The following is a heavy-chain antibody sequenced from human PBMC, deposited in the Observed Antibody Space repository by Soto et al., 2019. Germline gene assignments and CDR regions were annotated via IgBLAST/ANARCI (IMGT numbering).Heavy chain of an antibody. Sequence: QVQLQESGPGLVKPSQTLSLTCTVSGGSISSGGYYWSWIRQHPGKGLEWIGYIYYSGSTYYNPSXKSRVTISVDTSKNQFSLKLSSVTAADTAVYYCARSSTVTTDYYYYGMDVWGQGTTVTVSS. D-gene: IGHD4-17*01. V-gene: IGHV4-31*03. CDR3: ARSSTVTTDYYYYGMDV. J-gene: IGHJ6*02. CDR1: GGSISSGGYY. CDR2: IYYSGST.